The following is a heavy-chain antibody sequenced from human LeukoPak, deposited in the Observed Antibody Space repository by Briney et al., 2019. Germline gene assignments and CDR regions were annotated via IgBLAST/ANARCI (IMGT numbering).Heavy chain of an antibody. CDR1: GGSISSYY. J-gene: IGHJ4*02. CDR2: IYYSGST. V-gene: IGHV4-59*01. D-gene: IGHD6-19*01. Sequence: SETLSLTCTVSGGSISSYYWSWIRQPPGKGLEWIGYIYYSGSTNYNPSLKSRVTISVDTSKNQFSLKLSSVTAADTGVYYCARIYSSGWNWGQGTLVTVSS. CDR3: ARIYSSGWN.